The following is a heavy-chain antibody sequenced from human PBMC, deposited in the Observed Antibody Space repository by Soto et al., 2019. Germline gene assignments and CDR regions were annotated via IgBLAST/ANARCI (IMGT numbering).Heavy chain of an antibody. Sequence: QVQLVQSGAEVKKPGASVKVSCKASGYTFTSYGISWVRQAPGQGLEWMGWISAYNGNTNYAQKLQGRVTMTTDTSTSTAYMELRSLRSDDTAVYYCASAGSGWGPGVYYYYYGMDVWGQGTTVTVSS. J-gene: IGHJ6*02. CDR3: ASAGSGWGPGVYYYYYGMDV. D-gene: IGHD6-19*01. CDR2: ISAYNGNT. V-gene: IGHV1-18*01. CDR1: GYTFTSYG.